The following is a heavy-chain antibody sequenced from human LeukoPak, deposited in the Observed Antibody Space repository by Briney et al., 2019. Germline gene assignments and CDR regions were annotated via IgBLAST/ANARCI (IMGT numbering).Heavy chain of an antibody. CDR3: VRDSSVTRMDV. V-gene: IGHV3-74*01. J-gene: IGHJ6*04. CDR1: GFTFSSDW. CDR2: ITNDASST. Sequence: GGSLRLSCAASGFTFSSDWMHWVRQAPGGGLVWVSRITNDASSTSYADSVKGRFTNSRDNAKNTLYLEMSSLRAEDTAVYYCVRDSSVTRMDVWGKGTTVTVSS. D-gene: IGHD4-17*01.